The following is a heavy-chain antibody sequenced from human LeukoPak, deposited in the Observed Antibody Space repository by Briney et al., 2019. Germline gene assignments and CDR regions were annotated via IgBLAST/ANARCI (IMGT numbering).Heavy chain of an antibody. J-gene: IGHJ4*02. CDR3: ARELEDFWSGYFTHRFDY. Sequence: SETLSLTCTVSGGSINSYYWSWIRQPPGKGLEWIGYIYYSGSTNYNPSLKSRVTISVDTSKNQFSLKLSSVTAADTAVYYCARELEDFWSGYFTHRFDYWGQGTLVTVSS. CDR1: GGSINSYY. CDR2: IYYSGST. D-gene: IGHD3-3*01. V-gene: IGHV4-59*12.